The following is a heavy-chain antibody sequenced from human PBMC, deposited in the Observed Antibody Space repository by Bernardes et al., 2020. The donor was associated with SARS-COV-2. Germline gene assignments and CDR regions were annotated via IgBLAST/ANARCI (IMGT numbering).Heavy chain of an antibody. CDR1: GFTFSSYA. V-gene: IGHV3-23*01. D-gene: IGHD3-3*01. J-gene: IGHJ4*02. CDR2: ISGSGGST. Sequence: GGSLRLSCAASGFTFSSYAMSWVRQAPGKGLEWVSAISGSGGSTYYADSVKGRFTISRDNSKNTLYLQMNSLRAEDTAVYYCAKDRCIYDFWSGYCYYFDYWGQGTLVTVSS. CDR3: AKDRCIYDFWSGYCYYFDY.